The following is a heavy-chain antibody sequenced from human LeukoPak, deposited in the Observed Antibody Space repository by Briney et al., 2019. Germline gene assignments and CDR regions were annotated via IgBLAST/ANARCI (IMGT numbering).Heavy chain of an antibody. CDR1: GDSVSSGNYY. CDR2: IYYSGSA. Sequence: PSETLSLTCTVSGDSVSSGNYYWSWIRQPPGRGLEWIGYIYYSGSANYNPSLKSRVAISVDTSKNQFSLKLSSVTAADTAVYYCARGALHDFWSGYPYYFDYWGQGTLVTVSS. J-gene: IGHJ4*02. CDR3: ARGALHDFWSGYPYYFDY. V-gene: IGHV4-61*01. D-gene: IGHD3-3*01.